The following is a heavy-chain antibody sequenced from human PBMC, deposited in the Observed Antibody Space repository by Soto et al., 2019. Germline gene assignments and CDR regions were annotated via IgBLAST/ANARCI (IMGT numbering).Heavy chain of an antibody. Sequence: EVQLLESGGGLVQPGGSLRLSCAASGFTFSSYAMSWVRQAPGKGLEWVSAISGSGGSTYYADSVKGRFTISRDNSKNTLYLQLNSLRAEDTAVYYCAKMEKGMGSYDFWSGYYTQLQYFDLWGRGTLVTVSS. CDR3: AKMEKGMGSYDFWSGYYTQLQYFDL. J-gene: IGHJ2*01. D-gene: IGHD3-3*01. CDR1: GFTFSSYA. V-gene: IGHV3-23*01. CDR2: ISGSGGST.